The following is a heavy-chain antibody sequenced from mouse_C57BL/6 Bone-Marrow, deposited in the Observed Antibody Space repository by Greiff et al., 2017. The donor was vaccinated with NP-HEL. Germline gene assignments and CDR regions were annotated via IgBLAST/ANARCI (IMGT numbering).Heavy chain of an antibody. D-gene: IGHD1-1*01. CDR2: ISYDGSN. CDR1: GYSITSGYY. V-gene: IGHV3-6*01. CDR3: ASYYGSSLAWFAY. J-gene: IGHJ3*01. Sequence: EVQLQQSGPGLVKPSQSLSLTCSVTGYSITSGYYWNWIRQFPGNKLEWMGYISYDGSNNYNPSLKNRISITRDTSKNQAFLKLNSVTTEDTATYYCASYYGSSLAWFAYGGQGTLVTVAA.